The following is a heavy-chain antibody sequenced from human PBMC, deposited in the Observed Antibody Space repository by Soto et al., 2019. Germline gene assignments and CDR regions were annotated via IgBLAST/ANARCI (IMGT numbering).Heavy chain of an antibody. J-gene: IGHJ5*02. CDR1: GFTFSSFE. CDR2: INPSGRTI. V-gene: IGHV3-48*03. D-gene: IGHD6-13*01. CDR3: AKGGSAALIAPSGRDNWFDP. Sequence: PGGSLRLSCAACGFTFSSFEMNWLRQAPGKGPEWIAAINPSGRTISYADSVKGRFTISRDNAENSLYLQMNSLRPEDTAVYYCAKGGSAALIAPSGRDNWFDPWGQGTLVTVSS.